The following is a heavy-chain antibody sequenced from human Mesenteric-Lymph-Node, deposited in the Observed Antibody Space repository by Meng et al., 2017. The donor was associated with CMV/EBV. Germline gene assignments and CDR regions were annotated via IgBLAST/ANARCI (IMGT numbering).Heavy chain of an antibody. CDR2: INHSGST. V-gene: IGHV4-34*01. J-gene: IGHJ4*02. Sequence: AAHLITSETWSLVWCVDGGSCSCNYWSWIRQPPGQGLELIWEINHSGSTNYKPSLKSRVTISVDTYKKQFSLKLSSVTAADTAVYYCARHQRWLKSEGGFNYWGQGTLVTVSS. CDR3: ARHQRWLKSEGGFNY. CDR1: GGSCSCNY. D-gene: IGHD4-17*01.